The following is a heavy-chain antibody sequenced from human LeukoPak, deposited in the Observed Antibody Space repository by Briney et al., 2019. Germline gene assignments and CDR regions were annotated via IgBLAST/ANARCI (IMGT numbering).Heavy chain of an antibody. V-gene: IGHV1-2*02. Sequence: GASVKVSCKASGYTFTGYYMHWVRQAPGQGLEWMGWINPNSGGTNYAQKFQGRVTMTRDTSISTAHMELSRLRSDDTAVYYCARVVWGAGYSSGWYSDYWGQGTLVTVSS. CDR2: INPNSGGT. CDR1: GYTFTGYY. D-gene: IGHD6-19*01. CDR3: ARVVWGAGYSSGWYSDY. J-gene: IGHJ4*02.